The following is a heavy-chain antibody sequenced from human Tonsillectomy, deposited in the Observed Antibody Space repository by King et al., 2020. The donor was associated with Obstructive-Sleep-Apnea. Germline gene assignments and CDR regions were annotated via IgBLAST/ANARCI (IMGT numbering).Heavy chain of an antibody. D-gene: IGHD1-26*01. J-gene: IGHJ6*02. CDR2: IWFDGRNK. V-gene: IGHV3-33*01. CDR3: VREEVSYRDYYYGMDV. CDR1: GFTFSDYA. Sequence: QLVQSGGGVVQPGRSLRLACAASGFTFSDYAMHWVRQAPGKGLEWVAIIWFDGRNKYYVDSVKGRFTISRDNSKKTLWLQRNSLRAEDTAIYYCVREEVSYRDYYYGMDVWGQGTTVTVSS.